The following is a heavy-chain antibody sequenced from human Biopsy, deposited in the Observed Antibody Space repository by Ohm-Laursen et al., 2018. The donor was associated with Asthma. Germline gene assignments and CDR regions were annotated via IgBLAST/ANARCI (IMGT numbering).Heavy chain of an antibody. J-gene: IGHJ4*02. Sequence: ASVKVSCKVSGYTFSNYGIAWVRQAPGQGLEWMGWSSAYNGHTKYAQKFHDRVTMTTDKSTNTAHMELRSLTSDDTAVYYCARHWDWGSFFDYWGQGTPVTVSS. V-gene: IGHV1-18*04. CDR3: ARHWDWGSFFDY. D-gene: IGHD7-27*01. CDR2: SSAYNGHT. CDR1: GYTFSNYG.